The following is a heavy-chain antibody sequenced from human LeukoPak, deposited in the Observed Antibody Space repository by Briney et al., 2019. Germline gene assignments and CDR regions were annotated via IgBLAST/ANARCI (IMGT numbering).Heavy chain of an antibody. CDR3: ARSGDY. CDR2: ISSSGSTT. V-gene: IGHV3-48*03. J-gene: IGHJ4*02. CDR1: GFTFSSYE. Sequence: GGSLRLSCAASGFTFSSYEMNWVRQAPGKGLEWVSYISSSGSTTYYADSVKGRFTISRDNAKNSLNLQMHSLRAEDTAVYYCARSGDYWGQGTLVTVSS.